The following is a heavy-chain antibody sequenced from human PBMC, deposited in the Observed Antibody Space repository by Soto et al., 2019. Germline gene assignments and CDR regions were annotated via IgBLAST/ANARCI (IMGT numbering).Heavy chain of an antibody. Sequence: QVQLVQSGAEVKKPGASVKVSCKTSGYTFTNYAMHWVRQAPGQRLEWMGWINTGNGNTKYSQNFQGRVTITGDTSASTAYMELCSLRSVDTAVYFCARANGAFDIWGQGTMVTVSS. V-gene: IGHV1-3*04. CDR2: INTGNGNT. D-gene: IGHD2-8*01. CDR1: GYTFTNYA. CDR3: ARANGAFDI. J-gene: IGHJ3*02.